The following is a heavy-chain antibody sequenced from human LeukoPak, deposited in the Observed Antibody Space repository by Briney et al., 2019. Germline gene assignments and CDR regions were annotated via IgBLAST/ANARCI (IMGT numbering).Heavy chain of an antibody. J-gene: IGHJ4*02. CDR3: AKEYSGYDLDC. CDR2: SSGSGVDS. Sequence: GGSLRLSRAASGFTLRSYDMSWVRQAPGKGLEWVGASSGSGVDSYYGDSVRGRFTISRDNSQNTLYLQMDSLRAEDTALYYCAKEYSGYDLDCWGQGTLVTVAS. CDR1: GFTLRSYD. V-gene: IGHV3-23*02. D-gene: IGHD5-12*01.